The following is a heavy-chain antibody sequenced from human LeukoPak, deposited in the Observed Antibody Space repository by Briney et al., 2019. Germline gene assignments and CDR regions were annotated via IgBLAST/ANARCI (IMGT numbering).Heavy chain of an antibody. CDR3: AHDAEPYYYDSSGYFAL. D-gene: IGHD3-22*01. CDR1: GYTFTGYY. CDR2: INPNSGGT. Sequence: ASVKVSCKASGYTFTGYYMHWVRQAPGQGLEWMGWINPNSGGTNYAQKFQGRVTMTRDTSISTAYMELSRLRSDDTAVYYCAHDAEPYYYDSSGYFALWGQGTLVTVSS. J-gene: IGHJ4*02. V-gene: IGHV1-2*02.